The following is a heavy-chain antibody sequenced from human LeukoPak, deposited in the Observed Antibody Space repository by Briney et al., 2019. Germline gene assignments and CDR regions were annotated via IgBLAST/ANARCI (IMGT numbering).Heavy chain of an antibody. D-gene: IGHD2-21*02. Sequence: ASVKVSCKASGYTFTSYGISWVRQAPGQGLEWMGWISAYNDNTNYAQKLQGRVTMTTDTSTSTAYMELRSLRSDDTAVYYCARDTGPAYCGGDCYWPYWYFDLWGRGTLVTVSS. V-gene: IGHV1-18*01. J-gene: IGHJ2*01. CDR2: ISAYNDNT. CDR3: ARDTGPAYCGGDCYWPYWYFDL. CDR1: GYTFTSYG.